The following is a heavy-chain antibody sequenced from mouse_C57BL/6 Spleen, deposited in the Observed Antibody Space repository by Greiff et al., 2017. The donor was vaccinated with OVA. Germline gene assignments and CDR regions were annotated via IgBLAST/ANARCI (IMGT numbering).Heavy chain of an antibody. CDR1: GYAFTNYL. CDR2: INPGSGGT. D-gene: IGHD1-1*01. Sequence: QVQLQQSGAELVRPGTSVKVSCKASGYAFTNYLIEWVKQRPGQGLEWIGVINPGSGGTNYNEKFMGKATLTADKSSSTADMQLSSMTSEDSAVYFCARSDYYGSSYDYWGQGTTLTVSS. J-gene: IGHJ2*01. V-gene: IGHV1-54*01. CDR3: ARSDYYGSSYDY.